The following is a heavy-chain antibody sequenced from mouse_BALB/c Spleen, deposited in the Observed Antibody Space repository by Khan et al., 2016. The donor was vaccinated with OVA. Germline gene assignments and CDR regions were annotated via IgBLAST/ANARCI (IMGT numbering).Heavy chain of an antibody. V-gene: IGHV1S137*01. CDR1: GYTFTDYA. CDR2: ISTYSGNS. J-gene: IGHJ3*01. Sequence: QVQLQQSGPELVRPGVSVKISCKGSGYTFTDYALHWVKHSHAKSLEWIGIISTYSGNSNYNQRFKGKATMTVGKSSSTAYMELARLTSEDSAIXYCAREDGNYGAFAYWGQGTLVTVSA. D-gene: IGHD2-1*01. CDR3: AREDGNYGAFAY.